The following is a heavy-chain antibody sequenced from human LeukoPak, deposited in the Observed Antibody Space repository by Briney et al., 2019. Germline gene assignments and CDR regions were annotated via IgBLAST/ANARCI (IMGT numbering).Heavy chain of an antibody. CDR3: ARRVISSNASFDC. Sequence: PSETLSLTCTVSGGSISSGGYYWSWIRQHPGKGLEWIGYIYYSGSTYYNPSLKSRVTISVDTSKNQFSLKLSSVTAADTAVYYCARRVISSNASFDCWGQGTLVTVSS. CDR1: GGSISSGGYY. D-gene: IGHD2-21*01. CDR2: IYYSGST. J-gene: IGHJ4*02. V-gene: IGHV4-31*03.